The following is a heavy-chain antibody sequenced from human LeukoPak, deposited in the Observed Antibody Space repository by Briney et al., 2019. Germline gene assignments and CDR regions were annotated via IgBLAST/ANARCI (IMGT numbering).Heavy chain of an antibody. V-gene: IGHV4-4*07. Sequence: SETLSLTCTVSGGSISSYYWSWIRQPAGKGLEWIGRIYTSGSTNYNPSLKSRVTMSVDTSKNQFSLKLSSVTAADTAVYYCARDTYYYDSSGYSVYYFDYWGQGTLVTVSS. CDR3: ARDTYYYDSSGYSVYYFDY. J-gene: IGHJ4*02. CDR1: GGSISSYY. D-gene: IGHD3-22*01. CDR2: IYTSGST.